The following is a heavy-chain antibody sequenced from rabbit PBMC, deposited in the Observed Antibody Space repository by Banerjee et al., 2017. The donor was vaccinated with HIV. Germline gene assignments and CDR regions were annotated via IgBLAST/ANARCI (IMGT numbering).Heavy chain of an antibody. Sequence: QEQLEETGGGLVQPGGSLTLSCKASGLDFSSSYYMCWVRQAPGKGLEWIACIAAGSSSITYYATWAKGRFTISKTSSTTVTLQMTSLTAADTATYFCARWGYYSFDWGALYLWGQGTLVTVS. CDR1: GLDFSSSYY. J-gene: IGHJ6*01. CDR3: ARWGYYSFDWGALYL. D-gene: IGHD4-1*01. V-gene: IGHV1S45*01. CDR2: IAAGSSSIT.